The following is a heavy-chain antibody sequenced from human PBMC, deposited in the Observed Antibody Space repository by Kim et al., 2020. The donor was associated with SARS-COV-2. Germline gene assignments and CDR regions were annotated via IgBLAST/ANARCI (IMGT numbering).Heavy chain of an antibody. Sequence: GGSLRLSCAASGFTFSSYWMHWVRHGPGKGLVWVARINSDGGDATYADSVTVRVTITSDNAKNTLMLQMNRLGAETTAVYYCERSPQSGGYWSGALWSQG. J-gene: IGHJ1*01. D-gene: IGHD5-12*01. CDR2: INSDGGDA. CDR3: ERSPQSGGYWSGAL. CDR1: GFTFSSYW. V-gene: IGHV3-74*01.